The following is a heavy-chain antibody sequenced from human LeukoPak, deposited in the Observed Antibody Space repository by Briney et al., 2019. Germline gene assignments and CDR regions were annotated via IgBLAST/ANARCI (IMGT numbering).Heavy chain of an antibody. CDR2: VSYDGSNK. CDR1: GFTFSSYA. Sequence: GGSLRLSCAASGFTFSSYAMHWVRQASGKGLEWVAVVSYDGSNKYYADSVKGRFTISRDNSKNTLYLQMNSLRAEDTAVYYCARDVSRDAFVWDQGTMVTVSS. V-gene: IGHV3-30-3*01. CDR3: ARDVSRDAFV. J-gene: IGHJ3*01. D-gene: IGHD5-24*01.